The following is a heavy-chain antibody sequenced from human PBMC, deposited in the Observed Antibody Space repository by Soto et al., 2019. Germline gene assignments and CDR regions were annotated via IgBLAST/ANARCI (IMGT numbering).Heavy chain of an antibody. V-gene: IGHV1-3*01. CDR1: GYTFTTYD. CDR2: INAGNCNT. Sequence: ASVKVSCKASGYTFTTYDFNWVRQAPGQRLEWMGWINAGNCNTKYSQKFRGRVTITRDTSASTAYMELSSLRSEYTAVYYCASSFTVPSAIAYWGQGTLVTXSS. CDR3: ASSFTVPSAIAY. D-gene: IGHD2-2*02. J-gene: IGHJ4*02.